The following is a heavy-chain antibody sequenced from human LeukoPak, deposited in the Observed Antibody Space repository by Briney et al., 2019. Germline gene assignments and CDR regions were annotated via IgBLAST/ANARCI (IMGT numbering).Heavy chain of an antibody. V-gene: IGHV1-69*02. J-gene: IGHJ3*02. Sequence: SVKVSCKASGGTFSSYTISWARQAPGQGLEWMGRIIPILGIANYAQKFQGRVTITADKSTSTAYMELSSLRSEDTAVYYCASTIVVVPAADDAFDIWGQGTLVTVSS. CDR2: IIPILGIA. CDR3: ASTIVVVPAADDAFDI. CDR1: GGTFSSYT. D-gene: IGHD2-2*01.